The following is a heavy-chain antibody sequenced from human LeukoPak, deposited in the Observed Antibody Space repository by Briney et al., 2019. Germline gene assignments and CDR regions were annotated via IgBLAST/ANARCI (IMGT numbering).Heavy chain of an antibody. J-gene: IGHJ3*02. V-gene: IGHV3-21*01. CDR2: IHSSSGSI. CDR3: ARDLAWDAFDI. CDR1: GFNFTNYN. Sequence: PGGSLGLSCAASGFNFTNYNMNWVRQAPGKGLEWVSSIHSSSGSIYYADSLKGRFTISRDNAKNSLYLQMNSLRAEDTAVYYSARDLAWDAFDIWGQGTMVTVSS.